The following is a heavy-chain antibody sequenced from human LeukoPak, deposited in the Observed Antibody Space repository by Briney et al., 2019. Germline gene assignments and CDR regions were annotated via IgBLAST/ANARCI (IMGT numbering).Heavy chain of an antibody. CDR2: ISSSGSSYI. J-gene: IGHJ4*02. CDR1: GFTFSDYF. D-gene: IGHD6-13*01. Sequence: PGGSLRLSCAASGFTFSDYFMTWIRQAPGKGLEWVSYISSSGSSYIYYADSVKGRFTISRDNAKNSLYLQMNSLRAEDTAVYYCARGPPGIAAGLDYWGQGTLVTVSS. CDR3: ARGPPGIAAGLDY. V-gene: IGHV3-11*04.